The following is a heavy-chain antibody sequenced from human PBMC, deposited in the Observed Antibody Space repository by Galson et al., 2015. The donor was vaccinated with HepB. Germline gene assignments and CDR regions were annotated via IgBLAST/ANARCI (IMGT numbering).Heavy chain of an antibody. V-gene: IGHV5-10-1*01. CDR1: GYSFTSYW. J-gene: IGHJ4*02. CDR3: ARHTIAGYYDSSGYSDY. Sequence: QSGAEVKKPGESLRISCKGSGYSFTSYWISWVRQMPGKGLEWMGRIDPSDSYTNYSPSFQGHVTISADKSISTAYLQWSSLKASDTAMYYCARHTIAGYYDSSGYSDYWGQGTLVTVSS. CDR2: IDPSDSYT. D-gene: IGHD3-22*01.